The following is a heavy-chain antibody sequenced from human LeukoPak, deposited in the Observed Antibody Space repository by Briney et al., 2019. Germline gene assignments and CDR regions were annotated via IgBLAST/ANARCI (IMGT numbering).Heavy chain of an antibody. V-gene: IGHV3-7*01. CDR2: IRKDGSVE. D-gene: IGHD1-26*01. J-gene: IGHJ3*02. CDR1: GFTLGSYW. Sequence: PGDSLRLSCSASGFTLGSYWMTWLRQAPGKGLEWVANIRKDGSVENYVDSVKGRFTISRDNAKNSLYLQMNSLSAEDTALYYCATDTSPHIVGLHYDAFDIWGQGTMVTVSS. CDR3: ATDTSPHIVGLHYDAFDI.